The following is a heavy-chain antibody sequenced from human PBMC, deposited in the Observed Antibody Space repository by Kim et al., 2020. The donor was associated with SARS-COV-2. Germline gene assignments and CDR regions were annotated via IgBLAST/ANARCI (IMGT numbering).Heavy chain of an antibody. J-gene: IGHJ5*02. Sequence: GGSLRLSCVVSGFRFSSYWMLWVRHVPGKGLIWVSHINPDGSLTNYMDSVKGRFTISRDNTQNTLFLHANSLRAEDTGTYYCARAFLHPDGVDQIIVHPVGMLFDKWGQGTEVPVS. V-gene: IGHV3-74*01. CDR3: ARAFLHPDGVDQIIVHPVGMLFDK. CDR2: INPDGSLT. CDR1: GFRFSSYW. D-gene: IGHD1-26*01.